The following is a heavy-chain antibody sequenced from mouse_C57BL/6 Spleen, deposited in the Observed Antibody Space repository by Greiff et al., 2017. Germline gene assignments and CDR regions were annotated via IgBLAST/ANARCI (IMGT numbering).Heavy chain of an antibody. V-gene: IGHV1-76*01. Sequence: QLQESGAELVRPGASVKLSCKASGYTFTDYYINWVKQRPGQGLEWIARIYPGSGNTYYNEKFKGKATLTAEKSSSTAYMQLSSLTSEDSAVYFCARDYSNFYWGQGTLVTVSA. CDR1: GYTFTDYY. D-gene: IGHD2-5*01. J-gene: IGHJ3*01. CDR2: IYPGSGNT. CDR3: ARDYSNFY.